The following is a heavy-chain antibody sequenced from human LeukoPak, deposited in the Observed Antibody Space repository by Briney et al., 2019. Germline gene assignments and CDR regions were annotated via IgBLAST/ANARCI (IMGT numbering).Heavy chain of an antibody. V-gene: IGHV3-23*01. CDR1: GSTFSSYA. J-gene: IGHJ4*02. CDR3: AKDRGNTIFGVALDY. Sequence: GGSLRLSCAASGSTFSSYAMSWVRQAPGKGLEWVSAISGSGGSTYYADSVKGRFTISRDNSKNTLYLQMNSLRAEDTAVYYCAKDRGNTIFGVALDYWGQGTLVTVSS. CDR2: ISGSGGST. D-gene: IGHD3-3*01.